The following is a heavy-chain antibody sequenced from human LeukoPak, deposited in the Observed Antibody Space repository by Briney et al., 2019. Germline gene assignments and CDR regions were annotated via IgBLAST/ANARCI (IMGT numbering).Heavy chain of an antibody. V-gene: IGHV3-33*01. J-gene: IGHJ5*02. CDR3: ARSLERDYHGSNYYMNNWFDP. Sequence: QTGGSLRLSCAPSGFTFSNYGMHWVRQAPGKGLEWVAVIWYDGSNKHYADSVKGRFTISRDNSKNTLYLQMNSLRAEDTAVYYCARSLERDYHGSNYYMNNWFDPWGQGTLVTVSS. CDR2: IWYDGSNK. CDR1: GFTFSNYG. D-gene: IGHD3-10*01.